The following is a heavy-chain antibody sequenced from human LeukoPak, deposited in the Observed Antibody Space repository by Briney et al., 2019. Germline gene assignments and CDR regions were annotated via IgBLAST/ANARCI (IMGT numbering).Heavy chain of an antibody. D-gene: IGHD3-22*01. CDR2: INPNGGST. CDR3: ARDPRSGYYYYYYGMDV. J-gene: IGHJ6*02. CDR1: GYRFTSYY. Sequence: ASVKLSCKASGYRFTSYYMHWVRQAPGQGLEWMGIINPNGGSTSYAQKFQGRVTMTRDTSTSTVYMELSSLRSEDTAVYYCARDPRSGYYYYYYGMDVWGQGTTVTVSS. V-gene: IGHV1-46*01.